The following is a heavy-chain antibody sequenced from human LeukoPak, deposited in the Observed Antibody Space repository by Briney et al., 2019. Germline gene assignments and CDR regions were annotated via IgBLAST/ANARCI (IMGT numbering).Heavy chain of an antibody. CDR2: INQDGSEK. J-gene: IGHJ6*02. D-gene: IGHD1-7*01. CDR3: AKRKLTYYYGMDV. V-gene: IGHV3-7*01. CDR1: GFTFSNHW. Sequence: GGSLRLSCAASGFTFSNHWMSWVRQAPGKGLEWVANINQDGSEKYYVDSVKGRFTVSRDNAKNSLDLQMNTLRAEDTAVYYCAKRKLTYYYGMDVWGQGTTVTVSS.